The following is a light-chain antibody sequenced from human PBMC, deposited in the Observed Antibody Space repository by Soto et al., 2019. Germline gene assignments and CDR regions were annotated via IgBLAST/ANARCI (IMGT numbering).Light chain of an antibody. Sequence: EIVMTQSPATLSVSPGERATLSCRASQSVSGNLAWYQQKPGQAPRLLIYGASTRATAIPARFSGSGSGTEFTLTISSQQSEDFAVYYCQQYNNWPPWTFGQGTKVEIK. CDR2: GAS. J-gene: IGKJ1*01. CDR3: QQYNNWPPWT. V-gene: IGKV3-15*01. CDR1: QSVSGN.